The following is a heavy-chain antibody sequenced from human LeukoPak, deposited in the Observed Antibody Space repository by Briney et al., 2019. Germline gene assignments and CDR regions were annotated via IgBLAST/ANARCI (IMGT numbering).Heavy chain of an antibody. CDR3: ARGRSGITMVRGAPPHWFDP. V-gene: IGHV4-31*03. Sequence: SQTLSLACTVSGGSISSGGYYWGWIRPHPGKGLEWIGYIYYSGSTYYNPSLKSRVTISVDTSKNQFSLKLSSVTAADTAVYYRARGRSGITMVRGAPPHWFDPWGQGTLVTVSS. D-gene: IGHD3-10*01. CDR2: IYYSGST. CDR1: GGSISSGGYY. J-gene: IGHJ5*02.